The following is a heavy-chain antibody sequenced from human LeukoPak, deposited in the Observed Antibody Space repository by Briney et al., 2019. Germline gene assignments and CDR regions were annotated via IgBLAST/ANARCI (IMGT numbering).Heavy chain of an antibody. D-gene: IGHD6-13*01. CDR3: ARGSWSAADTNIDY. CDR2: INSDGSRT. Sequence: GGSLRLSCAASGFTLSTYWMHWVRQGPGKGLVWVSCINSDGSRTTYADSVKGRFTISRDNAKNTLYLQMNTLRVEDAAVYYCARGSWSAADTNIDYWGQGTLVTVSS. J-gene: IGHJ4*02. V-gene: IGHV3-74*01. CDR1: GFTLSTYW.